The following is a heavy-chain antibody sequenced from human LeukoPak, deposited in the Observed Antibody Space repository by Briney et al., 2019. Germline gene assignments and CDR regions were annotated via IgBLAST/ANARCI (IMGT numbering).Heavy chain of an antibody. J-gene: IGHJ6*03. CDR2: IYYSGNT. CDR1: GDPISSSGDYNNYK. Sequence: PSETLSLSCTVSGDPISSSGDYNNYKWTWLRQPPGKGLEWIGYIYYSGNTNYNPSLKSRVTISVDTSKNQFSLKLSSVTAADTAVYYCARGGIAARPDYYYYMDVWGKGTTVTVSS. V-gene: IGHV4-61*05. D-gene: IGHD6-6*01. CDR3: ARGGIAARPDYYYYMDV.